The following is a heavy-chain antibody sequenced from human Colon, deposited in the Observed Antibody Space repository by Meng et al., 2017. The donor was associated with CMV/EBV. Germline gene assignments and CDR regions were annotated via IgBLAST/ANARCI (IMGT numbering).Heavy chain of an antibody. CDR3: ARDLWSGSSDYFDY. J-gene: IGHJ4*02. V-gene: IGHV1-2*02. Sequence: QGQLVQSGSSVKQPGASVKVSCQASGYTFTGFYIQWVRQAPGQGLEWMGWINPKSGDTIYEQKFQGRVTMTRDTSISTVYMDLNSLRSDDTAVYFCARDLWSGSSDYFDYWGQGTLVTVSS. D-gene: IGHD3-3*01. CDR1: GYTFTGFY. CDR2: INPKSGDT.